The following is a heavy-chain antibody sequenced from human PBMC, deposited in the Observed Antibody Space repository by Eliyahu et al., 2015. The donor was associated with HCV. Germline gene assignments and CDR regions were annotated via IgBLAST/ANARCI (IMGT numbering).Heavy chain of an antibody. V-gene: IGHV1-2*02. J-gene: IGHJ4*02. D-gene: IGHD2-15*01. CDR3: VRGGHLGRGSSPGPLFDY. Sequence: QAQLVQSXAEVKNPXASVKVXCXASGYTFXDXHIHWVRQAPGQGLEWMGAINPNXGGPTSAQKFQGRVTMTRDTSISTAYMELSSLRSDDTAVYYCVRGGHLGRGSSPGPLFDYWGQGTLVTVSS. CDR1: GYTFXDXH. CDR2: INPNXGGP.